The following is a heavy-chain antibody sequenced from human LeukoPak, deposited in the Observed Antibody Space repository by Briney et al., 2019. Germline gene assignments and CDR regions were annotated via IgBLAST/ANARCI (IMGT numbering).Heavy chain of an antibody. CDR2: INHSGST. CDR1: GGSFSGYY. CDR3: ARAGYCSSTSCQWVPLV. D-gene: IGHD2-2*03. V-gene: IGHV4-34*01. J-gene: IGHJ6*02. Sequence: SETLSLTCAVYGGSFSGYYWSWIRQPPGKGLDWIGGINHSGSTNYNPSLKSRVTMSVDTSKKQFSLKLSFVTAADTAVYYCARAGYCSSTSCQWVPLVWGQGTTVTVSS.